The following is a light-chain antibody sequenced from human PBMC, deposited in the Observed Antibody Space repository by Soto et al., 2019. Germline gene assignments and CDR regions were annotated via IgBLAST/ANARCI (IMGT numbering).Light chain of an antibody. CDR3: SSYRSSSAPYV. J-gene: IGLJ1*01. CDR1: SGDVGGHDY. CDR2: EVT. Sequence: QSVLTQPASVSGSPGQSIAISCAGTSGDVGGHDYVSWYQQHPGRAPKLIMSEVTNRPSGVSDRFSGSKSGNTASLTISGLQAEDEADYYCSSYRSSSAPYVFGSGTKVPVL. V-gene: IGLV2-14*01.